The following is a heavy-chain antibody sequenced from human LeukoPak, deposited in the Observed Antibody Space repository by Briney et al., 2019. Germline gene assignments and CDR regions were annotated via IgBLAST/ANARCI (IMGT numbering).Heavy chain of an antibody. D-gene: IGHD5-18*01. V-gene: IGHV3-21*01. CDR2: TSSSSSYI. CDR3: ARDGTPIDTAMVTLDY. Sequence: GGSLRLSCAASGFSFRSYSMNWVRQAPGEGLEWVASTSSSSSYISYADSGKGRITISTDNATNSLYLQMNSLRAEDTAVYYCARDGTPIDTAMVTLDYWGQGTLVTVSS. CDR1: GFSFRSYS. J-gene: IGHJ4*02.